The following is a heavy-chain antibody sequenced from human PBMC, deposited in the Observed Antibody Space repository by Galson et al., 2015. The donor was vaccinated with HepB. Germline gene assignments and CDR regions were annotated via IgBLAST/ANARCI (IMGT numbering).Heavy chain of an antibody. V-gene: IGHV3-11*03. CDR2: ISSRSDYI. CDR1: GFAFSDYY. J-gene: IGHJ3*01. CDR3: ARHISSSWYTFDV. D-gene: IGHD6-13*01. Sequence: SLRLSCAASGFAFSDYYFSWIRQAPGKGLEWISYISSRSDYIKYADSVKGRFTVSRDNAKNSLLLQMSSLRADDTAVYYCARHISSSWYTFDVWGQGTMVTVSS.